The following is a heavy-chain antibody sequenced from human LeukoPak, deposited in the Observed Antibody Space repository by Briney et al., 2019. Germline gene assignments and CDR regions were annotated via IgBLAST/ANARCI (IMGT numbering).Heavy chain of an antibody. CDR2: IYYSGST. V-gene: IGHV4-59*08. Sequence: SETLSLTCTVSGGSISSYYWSWIRQPPGKGLEWIGYIYYSGSTNYNPSLKSRVTISVDTSKNQFSLKLSSVTAADTAVYYCASGDCSGGSCYFDYWGQGTLVTVSS. D-gene: IGHD2-15*01. J-gene: IGHJ4*02. CDR3: ASGDCSGGSCYFDY. CDR1: GGSISSYY.